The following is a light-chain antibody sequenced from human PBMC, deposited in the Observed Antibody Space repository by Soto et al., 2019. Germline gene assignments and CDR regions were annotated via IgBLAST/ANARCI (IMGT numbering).Light chain of an antibody. J-gene: IGKJ3*01. CDR3: QKYSSAPFT. Sequence: DLQMTQSPSSLSASVGDRVTITCRASQGITNFLAWYQQKPGTAPKLLIYAASTLHSGVPSRFSGSGYGTEFTLNISSLQPEDAATYYCQKYSSAPFTFGPGTKVEIK. V-gene: IGKV1-27*01. CDR2: AAS. CDR1: QGITNF.